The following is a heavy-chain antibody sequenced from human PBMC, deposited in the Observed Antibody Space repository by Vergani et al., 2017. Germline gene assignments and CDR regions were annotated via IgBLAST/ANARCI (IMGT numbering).Heavy chain of an antibody. CDR1: GFTFSSYS. CDR2: ISSSSSYI. Sequence: VQLVESGGGLVKPGGSLRLSCAASGFTFSSYSMNWVRQAPGKGLEWVSSISSSSSYIYYADSVKGRFTIYRDNAKNSRYLQMNSLRAEDTAVYYCARVEGFGELRDYWGQGTLVTVSS. J-gene: IGHJ4*02. V-gene: IGHV3-21*01. CDR3: ARVEGFGELRDY. D-gene: IGHD3-10*01.